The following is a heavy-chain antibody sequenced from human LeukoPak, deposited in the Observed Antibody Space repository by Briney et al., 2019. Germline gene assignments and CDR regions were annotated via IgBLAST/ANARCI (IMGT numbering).Heavy chain of an antibody. CDR3: ARVHRAATPNY. D-gene: IGHD2-15*01. V-gene: IGHV3-7*01. CDR1: GGSFSGYY. CDR2: IKQDGSEK. Sequence: ETLSLTCAVYGGSFSGYYWSWVRQAPGKGLEWVANIKQDGSEKYYVDSVKGRFTISRDNAKNSLYVQMNSLRVEDTAVYYCARVHRAATPNYWGQGTLVTVSS. J-gene: IGHJ4*02.